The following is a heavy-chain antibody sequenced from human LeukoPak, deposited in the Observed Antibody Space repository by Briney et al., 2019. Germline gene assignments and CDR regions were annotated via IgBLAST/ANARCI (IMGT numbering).Heavy chain of an antibody. J-gene: IGHJ4*02. CDR3: ARVYDYGKFDF. V-gene: IGHV4-59*11. D-gene: IGHD4/OR15-4a*01. Sequence: SETLSLTCTVSGASISSHYWSWIRQPPGRGLEWIGYIHYSGITCYDPSLKSRVTMSIDTSKGQFSLNLNSVTAADTAVYYCARVYDYGKFDFWGPGTPLTVSS. CDR1: GASISSHY. CDR2: IHYSGIT.